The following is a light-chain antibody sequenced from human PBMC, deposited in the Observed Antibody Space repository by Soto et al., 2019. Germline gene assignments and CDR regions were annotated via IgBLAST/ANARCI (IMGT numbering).Light chain of an antibody. J-gene: IGKJ1*01. CDR2: GAS. V-gene: IGKV3-20*01. Sequence: IVVTQSPGTLSLSPGEGATLFCRASQSVRTKLAGYQQRAGRAPRLLTYGASSRATGIPDRFSGSGSGTEFTLTISRLEPDDFATYYCQQYNTYWTFGQGTKVDI. CDR3: QQYNTYWT. CDR1: QSVRTK.